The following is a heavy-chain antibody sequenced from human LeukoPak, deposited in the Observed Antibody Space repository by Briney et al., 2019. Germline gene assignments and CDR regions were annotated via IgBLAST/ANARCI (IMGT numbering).Heavy chain of an antibody. V-gene: IGHV4-31*03. J-gene: IGHJ6*03. CDR2: TYYSGST. CDR3: ARGQVPYCSSTSCYMGYYMDV. D-gene: IGHD2-2*02. Sequence: SQTLSLTCTVSGGSISSGGYYWSWIRQHPGKGLEWIGYTYYSGSTYYNPSLKSRATISVDTSKNQFSLKLSSVTAADTAVYYCARGQVPYCSSTSCYMGYYMDVWGKGTTVTVSS. CDR1: GGSISSGGYY.